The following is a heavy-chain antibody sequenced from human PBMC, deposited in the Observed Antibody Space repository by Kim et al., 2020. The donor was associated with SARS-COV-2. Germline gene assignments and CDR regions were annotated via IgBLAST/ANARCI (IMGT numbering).Heavy chain of an antibody. CDR2: IWYDGSNK. Sequence: GGSLRLSCAASGFTFSSYGMHWVRQAPGKGLEWVAVIWYDGSNKYYADSVKGRFTISRDNSKNTLFLQMNSLRPEDTAVYYCARGNYCGSGSSACYEDYFDYWGQGTLVTVSS. J-gene: IGHJ4*02. D-gene: IGHD3-10*01. V-gene: IGHV3-33*01. CDR3: ARGNYCGSGSSACYEDYFDY. CDR1: GFTFSSYG.